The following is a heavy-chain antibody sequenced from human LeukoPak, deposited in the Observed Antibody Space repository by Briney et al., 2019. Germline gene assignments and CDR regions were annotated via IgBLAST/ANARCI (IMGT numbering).Heavy chain of an antibody. J-gene: IGHJ4*02. D-gene: IGHD5-18*01. Sequence: PSETLSLTCAVYGGSFSGYYWSWIRQPPGKGLEWIGEINHSGSTNYNPSLKSRVTISVDTSKNQFSLKLSSVIAADTAVYYCARGDGVDTAVLINYFDYWGQGTLVTVSS. CDR1: GGSFSGYY. V-gene: IGHV4-34*01. CDR2: INHSGST. CDR3: ARGDGVDTAVLINYFDY.